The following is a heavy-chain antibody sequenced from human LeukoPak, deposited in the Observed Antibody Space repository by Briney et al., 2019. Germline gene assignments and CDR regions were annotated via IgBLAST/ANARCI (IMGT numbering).Heavy chain of an antibody. CDR1: GYTFAAYY. CDR3: ARDSDYDASGYYGTPYNFDY. CDR2: INPNSGGT. Sequence: ASVTVSCTASGYTFAAYYMHWVRQAPGQGLEWMGWINPNSGGTNYAQKFQGRVTMTRDTSISTAYMELSGLRSDDTAVYFCARDSDYDASGYYGTPYNFDYWGQGALVAVSS. V-gene: IGHV1-2*02. D-gene: IGHD3-22*01. J-gene: IGHJ4*02.